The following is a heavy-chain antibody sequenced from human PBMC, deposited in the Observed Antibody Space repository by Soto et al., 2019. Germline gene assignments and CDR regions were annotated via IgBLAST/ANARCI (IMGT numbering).Heavy chain of an antibody. CDR3: ARESGLMMATIEFDY. J-gene: IGHJ4*02. Sequence: QVQLQESGPGLVKPSQTLSLTCTVSGGSISSGDYYWSWIRQPPGKGLEWIGYIYHSGSTYYKPSLKSRVTISVDTSKNQFSLKLSSVTAADTAVYYCARESGLMMATIEFDYWGQGTLVTVSS. V-gene: IGHV4-30-4*01. CDR2: IYHSGST. CDR1: GGSISSGDYY. D-gene: IGHD5-12*01.